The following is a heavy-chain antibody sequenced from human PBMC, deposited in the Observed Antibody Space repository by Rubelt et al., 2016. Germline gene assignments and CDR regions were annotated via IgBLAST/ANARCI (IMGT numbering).Heavy chain of an antibody. CDR3: VAEGFNYHGMDV. Sequence: QLQLQESGPGLVKPSETLSLTCTVSGGSISSSSYYWGWVRQSPGKGLEWIGGLYYSGSTYFNPSLRSRVTVSLDASKNQFSLKLISVTAADTAVYYCVAEGFNYHGMDVWGQGTTVTVAS. J-gene: IGHJ6*02. CDR2: LYYSGST. V-gene: IGHV4-39*07. CDR1: GGSISSSSYY.